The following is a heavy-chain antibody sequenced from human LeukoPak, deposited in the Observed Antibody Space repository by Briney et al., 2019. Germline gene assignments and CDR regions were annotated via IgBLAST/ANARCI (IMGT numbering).Heavy chain of an antibody. CDR2: ISSSSSYI. Sequence: GGSLRLSCAASGFTLSSYSMNWVRQAPGKGLEWVSSISSSSSYIYYADSVKGRFTISRDNAKNSLYLQMNSLRAEDTAVYYCARDFYDSSGYYPWNAFDIWGQGTMVTVSS. CDR3: ARDFYDSSGYYPWNAFDI. V-gene: IGHV3-21*01. J-gene: IGHJ3*02. CDR1: GFTLSSYS. D-gene: IGHD3-22*01.